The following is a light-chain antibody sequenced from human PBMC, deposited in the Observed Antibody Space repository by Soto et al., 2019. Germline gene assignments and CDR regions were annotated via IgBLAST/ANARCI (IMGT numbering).Light chain of an antibody. V-gene: IGKV1-27*01. Sequence: DIQMTQSPSSLSASVGDRVTITCRASQGISNYLAWYQQKPRKVPKLLIYAASTLQSGVPSRFSGSGSGTEFTLTISSLQPEDVATYYCQKYNRAPLVTFGPGTKVDIK. J-gene: IGKJ3*01. CDR1: QGISNY. CDR2: AAS. CDR3: QKYNRAPLVT.